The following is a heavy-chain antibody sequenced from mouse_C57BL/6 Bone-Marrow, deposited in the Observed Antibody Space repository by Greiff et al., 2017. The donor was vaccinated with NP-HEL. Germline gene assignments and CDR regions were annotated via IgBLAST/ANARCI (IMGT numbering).Heavy chain of an antibody. Sequence: EVQVVESGPELVKPGDSVKISCKASGYSFTGYFMNWVMQSHGKSLEWIGRINPYNGDTFYNQKFKGKATLTVDKSSSTAHMELRSLTSEDSAVYYCARGLGLDYWGQGTTLTVSS. V-gene: IGHV1-20*01. CDR3: ARGLGLDY. J-gene: IGHJ2*01. CDR1: GYSFTGYF. D-gene: IGHD4-1*01. CDR2: INPYNGDT.